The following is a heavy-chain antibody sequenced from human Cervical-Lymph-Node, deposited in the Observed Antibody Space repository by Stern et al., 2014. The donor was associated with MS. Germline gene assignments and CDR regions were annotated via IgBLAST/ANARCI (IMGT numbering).Heavy chain of an antibody. V-gene: IGHV5-51*01. Sequence: VQLVQSGAEVKKPGESLKISCKGSGYRFTSYRTGWVRQMPGQGLEWMGIIYPGDSDTRYSPSFQGQVTSSADKSISTAYLQWSSLKASDTAMYYCARAMTPHYYYYGMDVWGQGTTVTVSS. J-gene: IGHJ6*02. CDR1: GYRFTSYR. CDR2: IYPGDSDT. D-gene: IGHD2-15*01. CDR3: ARAMTPHYYYYGMDV.